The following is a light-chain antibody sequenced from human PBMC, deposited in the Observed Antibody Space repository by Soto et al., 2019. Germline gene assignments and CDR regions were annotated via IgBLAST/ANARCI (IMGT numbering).Light chain of an antibody. Sequence: DIQMTQSPSSLSASVGDRVTITCQASQDISNYLNWYQQKPGKAPKLLIYDASNLETGVPSRFSGSGSGTDFTFTISSLQPEDIATYFCHSRAFGQGTRL. V-gene: IGKV1-33*01. CDR3: HSRA. J-gene: IGKJ5*01. CDR1: QDISNY. CDR2: DAS.